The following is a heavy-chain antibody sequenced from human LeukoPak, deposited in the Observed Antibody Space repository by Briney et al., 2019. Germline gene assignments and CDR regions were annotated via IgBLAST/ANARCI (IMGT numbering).Heavy chain of an antibody. D-gene: IGHD3-3*01. Sequence: PSETLSLTCTVSGGSISSSSYYRGWIRQPPGKGLEWIGSIYYSGSTYYNPSLKSRVTISVDTSKNQFSLKLSSVTAADTAVYYCARQAPYDFAEAFDIWGQGTMVTVSS. J-gene: IGHJ3*02. CDR3: ARQAPYDFAEAFDI. V-gene: IGHV4-39*01. CDR2: IYYSGST. CDR1: GGSISSSSYY.